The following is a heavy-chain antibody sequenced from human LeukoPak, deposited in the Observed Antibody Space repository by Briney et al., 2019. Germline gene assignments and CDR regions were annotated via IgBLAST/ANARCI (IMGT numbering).Heavy chain of an antibody. CDR1: GFTFSSYA. J-gene: IGHJ4*02. Sequence: GGSLRLSCAASGFTFSSYAMHWVRQAPGKGLEWVAVISYDGSNKYYADSVKGRFTISRDNSKNTLYLQINSLRAEDTAVYYCARVGTDIAARGYFDYWGQGTLVTVSS. CDR2: ISYDGSNK. D-gene: IGHD6-6*01. V-gene: IGHV3-30*04. CDR3: ARVGTDIAARGYFDY.